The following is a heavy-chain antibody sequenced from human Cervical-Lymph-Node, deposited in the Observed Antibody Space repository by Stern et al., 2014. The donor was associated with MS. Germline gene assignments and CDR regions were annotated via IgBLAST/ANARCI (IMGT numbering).Heavy chain of an antibody. CDR1: GFSFRTYN. V-gene: IGHV3-48*02. J-gene: IGHJ3*02. D-gene: IGHD3-22*01. CDR2: ISSSGSAR. CDR3: ARDYYDGSGYYYAYAFDM. Sequence: EVQLVESGGRLAQPGGSLRLSCAASGFSFRTYNMNCVRQTPGKGPEWISYISSSGSARYYADSVRGRFTISRDNGENSLYLQMDSLRDEDTAVYYCARDYYDGSGYYYAYAFDMWGQGTMVTVSS.